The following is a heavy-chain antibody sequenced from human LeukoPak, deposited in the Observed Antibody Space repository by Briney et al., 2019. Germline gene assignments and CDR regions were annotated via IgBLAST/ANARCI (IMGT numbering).Heavy chain of an antibody. D-gene: IGHD6-19*01. CDR1: GGSFSAYC. CDR2: INHSGST. Sequence: PSETLSLTCAVDGGSFSAYCWSWIRQHPGKWLGCIGEINHSGSTNYNPSLKSRVTISVDTSKSQCCLKLSSVTAADTAVYYCAKVRSSSSGWYSDYWGQGTLVTVSS. V-gene: IGHV4-34*01. CDR3: AKVRSSSSGWYSDY. J-gene: IGHJ4*02.